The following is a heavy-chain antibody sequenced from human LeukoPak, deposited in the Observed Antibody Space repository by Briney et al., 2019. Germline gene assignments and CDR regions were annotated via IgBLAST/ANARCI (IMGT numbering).Heavy chain of an antibody. CDR1: GFSLSRYW. CDR2: MKQDGSEK. D-gene: IGHD1-26*01. Sequence: GGSLRLSCAASGFSLSRYWMSWVRQAPGKGLEWVANMKQDGSEKKYVDSVKGRFTISRDNSKNTLYLQMNSLRAEDTAVYYCAKDLGLSGSYHYYYYGMDVWGQGTTVTVSS. J-gene: IGHJ6*02. CDR3: AKDLGLSGSYHYYYYGMDV. V-gene: IGHV3-7*03.